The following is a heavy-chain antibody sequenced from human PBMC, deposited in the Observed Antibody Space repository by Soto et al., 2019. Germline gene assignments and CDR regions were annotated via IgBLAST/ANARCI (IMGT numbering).Heavy chain of an antibody. CDR3: ARGRRGALFDY. J-gene: IGHJ4*02. V-gene: IGHV4-34*01. CDR2: INHSGST. D-gene: IGHD1-1*01. CDR1: VGSFIGYY. Sequence: SETLSLTCAFYVGSFIGYYWSWIRQPPGKGLEWIGEINHSGSTNYNPSLKSRVTISADTSKNQFSLKLSSVTAADTAVYYCARGRRGALFDYWGQGTLVTVSS.